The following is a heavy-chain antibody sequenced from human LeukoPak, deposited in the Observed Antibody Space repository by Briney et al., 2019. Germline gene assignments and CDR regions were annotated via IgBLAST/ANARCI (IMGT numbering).Heavy chain of an antibody. D-gene: IGHD1-1*01. CDR2: IKQDGNEK. Sequence: PGGSLRLSCAASGFTFSSYWMSWVRQVPGKGLEWVANIKQDGNEKYSVDSVKGRFTISRDNARHSLYLQMNSLRAEDTAVYYCARGGTWRGLQLNWYFDLWGRGALVTVSS. V-gene: IGHV3-7*03. CDR3: ARGGTWRGLQLNWYFDL. CDR1: GFTFSSYW. J-gene: IGHJ2*01.